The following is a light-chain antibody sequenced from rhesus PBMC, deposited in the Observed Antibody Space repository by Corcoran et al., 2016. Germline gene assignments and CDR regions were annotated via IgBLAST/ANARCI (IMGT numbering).Light chain of an antibody. J-gene: IGKJ3*01. CDR2: YAS. V-gene: IGKV1-37*01. CDR1: QGIRSY. Sequence: DIQMTQSPSFLSTSVGDRVTITCRASQGIRSYLAWYQQKPGKAPKPLINYASNLESGVPSRCSGSGSGTDFTLTLNNLQPDDFAVYSCQQYNTDPFTFGPGAKLDVE. CDR3: QQYNTDPFT.